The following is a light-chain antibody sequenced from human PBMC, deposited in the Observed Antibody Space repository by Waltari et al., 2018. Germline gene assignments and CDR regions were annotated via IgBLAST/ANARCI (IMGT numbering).Light chain of an antibody. Sequence: QSALTQPASVSGSPGQSITISCTGTTSDIGPYNYVPWYQQHPGKAPKLMLFDVNNRPSGVSGRFSGSKSGNTASLTISGLQAEDEADYYCSSYTTSTTLLVVFGGGTKLTVL. V-gene: IGLV2-14*03. CDR2: DVN. CDR1: TSDIGPYNY. J-gene: IGLJ2*01. CDR3: SSYTTSTTLLVV.